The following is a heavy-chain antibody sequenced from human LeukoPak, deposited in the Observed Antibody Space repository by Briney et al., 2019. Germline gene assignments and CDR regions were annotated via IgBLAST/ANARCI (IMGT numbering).Heavy chain of an antibody. J-gene: IGHJ5*02. CDR2: ISTFNGNT. D-gene: IGHD6-13*01. Sequence: GASVKVSCKASGYTFTSYGILWVRQAPGQGLEWMGWISTFNGNTNYAQKSQGRVTMTRDTSISTAYMELSRLRSDDTTVYYCARAVYSSWYGAWGQGTLVTVSS. CDR1: GYTFTSYG. V-gene: IGHV1-18*01. CDR3: ARAVYSSWYGA.